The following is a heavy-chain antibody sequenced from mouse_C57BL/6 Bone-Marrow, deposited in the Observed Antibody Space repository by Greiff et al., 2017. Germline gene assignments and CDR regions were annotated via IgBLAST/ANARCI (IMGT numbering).Heavy chain of an antibody. Sequence: QVQLQQSGSELRSPGSSVKLSCKDFDSEVFPIAYMSWVRQKPGHGFEWIGGILPSIGRTIYGEKFEDKATLDADTLSNTAYLELNSLTSEDSAIYYCARRVTTVAHWYFDVWGTGTTVTVSS. CDR3: ARRVTTVAHWYFDV. J-gene: IGHJ1*03. V-gene: IGHV15-2*01. D-gene: IGHD1-1*01. CDR1: DSEVFPIAY. CDR2: ILPSIGRT.